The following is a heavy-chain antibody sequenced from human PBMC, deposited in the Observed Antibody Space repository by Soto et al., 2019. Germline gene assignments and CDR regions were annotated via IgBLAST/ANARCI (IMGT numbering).Heavy chain of an antibody. CDR3: ARASWPPPYYYYGMDV. J-gene: IGHJ6*02. CDR2: ISSSSSYI. V-gene: IGHV3-21*01. D-gene: IGHD2-2*01. CDR1: GFTFSSYS. Sequence: GGSLRLSCAASGFTFSSYSMNWVRQAPGKGLEWVSSISSSSSYIYYADSVKGRFTISRDNAKNSLYLQMNSLRAEDTAVYYCARASWPPPYYYYGMDVWGQGTTVTVSS.